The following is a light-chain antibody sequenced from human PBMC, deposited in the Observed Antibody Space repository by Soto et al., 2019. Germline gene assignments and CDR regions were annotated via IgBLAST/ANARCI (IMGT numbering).Light chain of an antibody. V-gene: IGKV3-20*01. Sequence: ENVLTQSPGTLSLSPGERATLSCRASQSVGRNYLAWFQQKSGQAPRLVIYGASSRAAGIPDRLSGSGSGTDFTLTISSLQPDDFATYYCQHYNSYSEAFGQGTKVELK. CDR3: QHYNSYSEA. CDR2: GAS. J-gene: IGKJ1*01. CDR1: QSVGRNY.